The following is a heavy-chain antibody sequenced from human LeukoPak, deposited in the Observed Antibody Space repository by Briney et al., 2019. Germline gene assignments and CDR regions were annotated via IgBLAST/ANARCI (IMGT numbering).Heavy chain of an antibody. J-gene: IGHJ4*02. D-gene: IGHD1-26*01. CDR3: ARDRSGSLGLFDY. V-gene: IGHV3-30*03. Sequence: PGGSLRLSCAASGFTFSSYGMHWVRQAPGKGLEWVAVISYDGSNKYYADSVKGRFTISRDNSKNTLYLQMNSLRAEDTAVYYCARDRSGSLGLFDYWGQGTLVTVSS. CDR1: GFTFSSYG. CDR2: ISYDGSNK.